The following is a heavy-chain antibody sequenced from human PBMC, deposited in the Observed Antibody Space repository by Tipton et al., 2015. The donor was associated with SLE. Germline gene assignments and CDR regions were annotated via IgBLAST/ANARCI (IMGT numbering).Heavy chain of an antibody. Sequence: TLSLTCTVSGGSISSYYWSWIRQPPGKGLEWIGYIYYSGSTNYNPSLKSRVTISVDTSKNQFSLKLSSVTAADTAVYYCAGGNQIAVAGAFDIWGQGTMVTVSS. CDR3: AGGNQIAVAGAFDI. CDR1: GGSISSYY. J-gene: IGHJ3*02. CDR2: IYYSGST. V-gene: IGHV4-59*01. D-gene: IGHD6-19*01.